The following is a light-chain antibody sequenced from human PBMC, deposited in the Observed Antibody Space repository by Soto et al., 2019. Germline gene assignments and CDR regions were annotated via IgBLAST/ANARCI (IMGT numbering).Light chain of an antibody. Sequence: QSVLTQSPSASGTPGQRVTISCSGSSSNIGSKYVYWYQQLPGTAPKLLIYRDNQRRSGVPDRFSGSKSGTSASLAISGLRSEDAADYYCAAWDDSLSGVVFGGGTKLTVL. V-gene: IGLV1-47*01. J-gene: IGLJ2*01. CDR1: SSNIGSKY. CDR3: AAWDDSLSGVV. CDR2: RDN.